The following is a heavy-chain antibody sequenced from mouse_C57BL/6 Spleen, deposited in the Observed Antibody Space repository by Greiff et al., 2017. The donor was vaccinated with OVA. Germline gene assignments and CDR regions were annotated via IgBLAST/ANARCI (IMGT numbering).Heavy chain of an antibody. V-gene: IGHV5-17*01. D-gene: IGHD3-3*01. Sequence: EVHLVESGGGLVKPGGSLKLSCAASGFTFSDYGMHWVRQAPEKGLEWVAYISSGSSTIYYADTVKGRFPISRDNAKNTLFLQMTSLRSEDTAMYYCARGDVWGQGTLVTVSA. CDR1: GFTFSDYG. J-gene: IGHJ3*01. CDR2: ISSGSSTI. CDR3: ARGDV.